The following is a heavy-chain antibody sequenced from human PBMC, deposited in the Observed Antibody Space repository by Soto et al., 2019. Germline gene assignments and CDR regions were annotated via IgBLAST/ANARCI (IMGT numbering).Heavy chain of an antibody. CDR3: ARGKARQQLGGNYYYILDV. CDR1: GGTFSTSA. J-gene: IGHJ6*02. V-gene: IGHV1-69*12. CDR2: IMPVFPTP. D-gene: IGHD3-3*02. Sequence: QVQLVQSGAEVKKPGSSVKVSCKASGGTFSTSAISWVRQAPGQGLEWVGGIMPVFPTPDYAQKFQGRVTITAEESTTTAYLELTSLRTDDTAVYYCARGKARQQLGGNYYYILDVWGQGTAITVSS.